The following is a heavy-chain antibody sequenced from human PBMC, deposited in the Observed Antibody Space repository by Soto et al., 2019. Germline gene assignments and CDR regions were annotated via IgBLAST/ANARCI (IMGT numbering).Heavy chain of an antibody. CDR3: AHLDMVATMPIY. D-gene: IGHD5-12*01. CDR1: GFSLSTSGVG. V-gene: IGHV2-5*02. CDR2: IYWDDDK. Sequence: QITLKESGPTLVKPTQTLTLTCTFSGFSLSTSGVGVGWIRQPPGKALEWLALIYWDDDKRYSPSLKSRLTITKDTAKNQVVLTMTNMDPVDTATYYCAHLDMVATMPIYWGQGTLVTVSS. J-gene: IGHJ4*02.